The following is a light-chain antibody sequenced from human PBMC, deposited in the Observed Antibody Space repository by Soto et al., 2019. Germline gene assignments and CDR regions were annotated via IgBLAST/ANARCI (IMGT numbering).Light chain of an antibody. CDR1: QSLLYTDGETY. CDR3: LQSIQVPWT. V-gene: IGKV2D-29*01. J-gene: IGKJ1*01. CDR2: EVS. Sequence: DIVMTQTPLSLSVTPGQPASISCRSSQSLLYTDGETYLYWLLQKPGQPPQLLIYEVSKRFSGVPDRFSGSGSGTDFTLKISRVEAEDVGVYFCLQSIQVPWTFGQGTRVEIK.